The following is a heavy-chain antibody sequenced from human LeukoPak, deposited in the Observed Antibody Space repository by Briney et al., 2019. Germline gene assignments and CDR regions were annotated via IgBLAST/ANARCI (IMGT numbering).Heavy chain of an antibody. Sequence: PSETLSLTCTVSGSSISSYYWSWIRQPPGKGLEWIGYIYYSGGTNYNPSLKSRVTISVDTSKNQFSLKLSSVTAADTAVYYCARDLAGGGFDPWGQGTLVTVSS. J-gene: IGHJ5*02. V-gene: IGHV4-59*01. CDR1: GSSISSYY. CDR3: ARDLAGGGFDP. CDR2: IYYSGGT. D-gene: IGHD3-16*01.